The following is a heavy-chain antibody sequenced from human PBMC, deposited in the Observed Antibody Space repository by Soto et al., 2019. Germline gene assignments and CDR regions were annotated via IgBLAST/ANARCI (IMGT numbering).Heavy chain of an antibody. CDR3: ARQWELLPRPFDP. CDR1: GYTFTGYY. J-gene: IGHJ5*02. D-gene: IGHD1-26*01. Sequence: QVQLVQSGAEVKKPGASVKVSCKASGYTFTGYYMHWVRQAPGQGLEWMGWINPNSGGTNYAQKFQGRVTMTRDTSLSTAYMELSRLRSDDMAVYYCARQWELLPRPFDPWGQGTLVTVSS. CDR2: INPNSGGT. V-gene: IGHV1-2*02.